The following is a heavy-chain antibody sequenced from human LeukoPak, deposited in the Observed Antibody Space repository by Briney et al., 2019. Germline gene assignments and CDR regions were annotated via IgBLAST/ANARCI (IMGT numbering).Heavy chain of an antibody. V-gene: IGHV1-69*01. D-gene: IGHD3-16*02. CDR1: GGTFSSYA. CDR3: ARSERGSYRIRSGDYFDY. J-gene: IGHJ4*02. CDR2: IIPIFGTA. Sequence: GSSVKVSCKASGGTFSSYAISRVRQAPGQGLEWMGGIIPIFGTANYAQKFQGRVTITADESTSTAYMELSSLRSEDTAVYYCARSERGSYRIRSGDYFDYWGQGTLVTVSS.